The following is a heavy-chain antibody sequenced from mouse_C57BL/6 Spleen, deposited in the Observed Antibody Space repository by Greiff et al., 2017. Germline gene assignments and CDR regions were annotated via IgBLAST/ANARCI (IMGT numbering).Heavy chain of an antibody. CDR1: GYTFTGYW. CDR2: ILPGSGST. J-gene: IGHJ4*01. CDR3: AIRGKGYAMDY. Sequence: LKQSGASVKLSCRATGYTFTGYWIGGVKQRPGHGLEWIGEILPGSGSTNYNEKFKGKATFTADTSSNTAYMQLSSLTTEDSAIYYCAIRGKGYAMDYWGQGTSVTVSS. V-gene: IGHV1-9*01. D-gene: IGHD1-1*01.